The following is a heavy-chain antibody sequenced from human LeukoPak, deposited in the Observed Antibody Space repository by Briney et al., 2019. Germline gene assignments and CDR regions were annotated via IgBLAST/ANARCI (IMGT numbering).Heavy chain of an antibody. V-gene: IGHV4-59*08. CDR2: IYYSGST. J-gene: IGHJ6*02. Sequence: PSETLSLTCTVSGGSISSYYWSWIRQPPGKGLEWLGYIYYSGSTNYNPSLKSRVTISVDTSKNQFSLKLSSVTAADTAVYYCARFGRTHYYYYGMDAWGQGTTVTVSS. CDR1: GGSISSYY. D-gene: IGHD1-14*01. CDR3: ARFGRTHYYYYGMDA.